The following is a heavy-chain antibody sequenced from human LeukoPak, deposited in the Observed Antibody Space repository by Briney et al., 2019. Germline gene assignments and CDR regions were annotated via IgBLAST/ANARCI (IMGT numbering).Heavy chain of an antibody. Sequence: APVKVSCKASGGTFSSYAISWVRQAPGQGLEWMGGIIPIFGTANYAQKFQGRVTITADESTSTAYMELSSLRSEDTAVYYCARVLWFGELSHFDYWGQGTLVTVSS. CDR2: IIPIFGTA. V-gene: IGHV1-69*13. CDR3: ARVLWFGELSHFDY. D-gene: IGHD3-10*01. J-gene: IGHJ4*02. CDR1: GGTFSSYA.